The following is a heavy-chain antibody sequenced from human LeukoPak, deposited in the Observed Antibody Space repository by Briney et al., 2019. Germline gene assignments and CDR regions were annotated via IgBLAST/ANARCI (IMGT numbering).Heavy chain of an antibody. D-gene: IGHD4-11*01. CDR3: ARDLFSNGAYYFDY. CDR1: GFTFSSYS. V-gene: IGHV3-21*01. Sequence: PGGSLRLSCAASGFTFSSYSMNWVRQAPGKGLEWVSSISSSSSYIYYANSVKGRFTISRDNAKNSLYLQMNSLRAEDTAVYYCARDLFSNGAYYFDYWGQGTLVTVSS. J-gene: IGHJ4*02. CDR2: ISSSSSYI.